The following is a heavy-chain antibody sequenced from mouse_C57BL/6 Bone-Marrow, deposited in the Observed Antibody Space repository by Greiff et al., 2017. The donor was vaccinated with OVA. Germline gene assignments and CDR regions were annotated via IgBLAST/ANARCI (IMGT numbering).Heavy chain of an antibody. D-gene: IGHD2-4*01. CDR1: GYTFTTYP. V-gene: IGHV1-47*01. Sequence: VKVVESGAELVKPGASVKMSCKASGYTFTTYPIEWMKQNHGKSLEWIGNFHPYNDDTKYNEKFKGKATLTVEKSSSTVYLELSRLTSDDSAVYYCARGGLRRGGYFDYWGQGTTLTVSS. CDR2: FHPYNDDT. J-gene: IGHJ2*01. CDR3: ARGGLRRGGYFDY.